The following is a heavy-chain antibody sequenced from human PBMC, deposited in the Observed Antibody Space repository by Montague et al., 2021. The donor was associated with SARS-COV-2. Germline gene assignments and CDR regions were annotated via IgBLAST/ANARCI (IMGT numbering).Heavy chain of an antibody. V-gene: IGHV4-38-2*02. CDR1: GYSISSGYY. CDR2: IYHSGST. Sequence: SGTLSLTCTVSGYSISSGYYWGWIRQPPGKGLEWIGSIYHSGSTYYNPSLKSRVTISVDTSKNQFSLKLLSSVTAADTAVYYCARDRRRWLQLNNWFDPWGQGTLVTVSS. D-gene: IGHD5-24*01. J-gene: IGHJ5*02. CDR3: ARDRRRWLQLNNWFDP.